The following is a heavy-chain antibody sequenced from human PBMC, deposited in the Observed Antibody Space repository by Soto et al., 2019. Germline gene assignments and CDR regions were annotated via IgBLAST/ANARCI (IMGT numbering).Heavy chain of an antibody. Sequence: PSETLSLTCTVSGGSISSSSYYWGWIRQPPGKGLEWIGSIYYSGSTYYNPSLKSRVTISVDTSKNQFSLRLSSLTAADTAVYYCARNLRGFTYVFDYWGQGALVTVS. CDR2: IYYSGST. CDR3: ARNLRGFTYVFDY. CDR1: GGSISSSSYY. J-gene: IGHJ4*02. V-gene: IGHV4-39*07. D-gene: IGHD5-18*01.